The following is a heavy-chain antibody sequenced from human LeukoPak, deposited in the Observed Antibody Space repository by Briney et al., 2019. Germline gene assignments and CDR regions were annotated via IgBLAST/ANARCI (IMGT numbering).Heavy chain of an antibody. CDR3: AHSSGYGIDY. CDR2: IYYSGST. V-gene: IGHV4-59*01. J-gene: IGHJ4*02. CDR1: GGSISSYY. D-gene: IGHD3-22*01. Sequence: SETLSLTRTVSGGSISSYYWSWVRQPPGKGLEWIGYIYYSGSTNYNPSLKSRVTISVDTSKNQFSLKLSSVTAADTAVYYCAHSSGYGIDYWGQGTLVTVSS.